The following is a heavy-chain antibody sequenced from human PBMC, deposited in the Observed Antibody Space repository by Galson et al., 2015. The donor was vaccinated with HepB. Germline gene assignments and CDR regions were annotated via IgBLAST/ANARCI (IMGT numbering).Heavy chain of an antibody. Sequence: SVKVSCKASGGTFSSYAISWVRQAPGQGLEWMGGIIPIFGTANYAQKFQGRVTITADESTSTAYMELSSLRSEDTAVYYCARDSEINWNYFVPPSGYYGMDVWGQGTTVTVSS. CDR2: IIPIFGTA. CDR1: GGTFSSYA. D-gene: IGHD1-7*01. CDR3: ARDSEINWNYFVPPSGYYGMDV. V-gene: IGHV1-69*13. J-gene: IGHJ6*02.